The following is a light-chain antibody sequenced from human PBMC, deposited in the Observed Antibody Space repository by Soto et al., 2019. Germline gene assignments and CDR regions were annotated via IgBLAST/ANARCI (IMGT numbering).Light chain of an antibody. CDR2: DVS. Sequence: QSVLTQPASLSGSPGQSITISCTGTSSDVDGYNYVSWYQHHPGKAPKLMIYDVSNRPSGVSNRFSGSKSGNTASLTISGLQPEDEADYYCSSYTTSNTRQIVFGTGTKVTVL. CDR1: SSDVDGYNY. V-gene: IGLV2-14*03. J-gene: IGLJ1*01. CDR3: SSYTTSNTRQIV.